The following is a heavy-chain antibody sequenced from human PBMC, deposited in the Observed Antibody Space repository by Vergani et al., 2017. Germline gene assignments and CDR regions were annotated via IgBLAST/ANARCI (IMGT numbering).Heavy chain of an antibody. CDR3: ARSAIGYCSSTSCSGGAFDI. CDR2: IYPADSDT. CDR1: EYSFGNYW. D-gene: IGHD2-2*01. Sequence: EVELVQSGPEMRKPGESLKISCKGSEYSFGNYWIGWVRQMPGKGLEWMGIIYPADSDTRYSPSFQGQVTISADKSISTAFLQWDSLKASDTALYYCARSAIGYCSSTSCSGGAFDIWGQGTMVTVSS. J-gene: IGHJ3*02. V-gene: IGHV5-51*03.